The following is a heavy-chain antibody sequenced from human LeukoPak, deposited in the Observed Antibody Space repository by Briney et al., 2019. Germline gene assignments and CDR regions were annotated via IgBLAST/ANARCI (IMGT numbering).Heavy chain of an antibody. CDR2: IYYSGST. Sequence: PSETLSLTCTVSGGSISSYYWSWIRQPPGKGLEWIGYIYYSGSTNYNPSLKSRVTISVDTSKNQFSLKLSSVTAADTAVYYCARGSWPITMVRGVIPFFDYWGQGTLVTVSS. CDR1: GGSISSYY. CDR3: ARGSWPITMVRGVIPFFDY. D-gene: IGHD3-10*01. V-gene: IGHV4-59*01. J-gene: IGHJ4*02.